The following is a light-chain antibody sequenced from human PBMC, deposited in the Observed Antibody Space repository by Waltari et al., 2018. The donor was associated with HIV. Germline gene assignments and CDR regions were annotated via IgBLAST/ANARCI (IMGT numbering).Light chain of an antibody. CDR2: GAS. Sequence: AIQMTQSPPSLSASVGDRVTITCRASQNIRRDLGWYQQKPGKAPKLLIYGASTLQTGVSSRFRGGGSGTEFTLTINGLQSEDSATYYCLQDDSFPLTFGPGTKVDLK. CDR3: LQDDSFPLT. J-gene: IGKJ3*01. CDR1: QNIRRD. V-gene: IGKV1-6*01.